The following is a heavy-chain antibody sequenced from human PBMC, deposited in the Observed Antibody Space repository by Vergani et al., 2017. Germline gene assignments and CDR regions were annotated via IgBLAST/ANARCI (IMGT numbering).Heavy chain of an antibody. D-gene: IGHD2-21*02. CDR3: AKCLRDSTDGLPDS. CDR1: GFTFSNFG. V-gene: IGHV3-30*02. CDR2: IGKDGINT. J-gene: IGHJ4*02. Sequence: QVQLVESAGGVVQPRGYLRLSCAASGFTFSNFGMHWIRQAPGKGLEWLASIGKDGINTRYRDAGKGRFTVSRNNSKDILYLQMDSLRSEDTALYYCAKCLRDSTDGLPDSWGPGTLVIVSS.